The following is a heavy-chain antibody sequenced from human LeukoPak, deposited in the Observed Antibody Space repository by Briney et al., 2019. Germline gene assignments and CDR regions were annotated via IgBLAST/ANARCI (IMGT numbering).Heavy chain of an antibody. CDR2: ISGSGDST. CDR3: AKDNMKGYYMDA. V-gene: IGHV3-23*01. Sequence: GGSLRLSCAASGFTFNTYAMSWVRQAPGKGLEWVSAISGSGDSTYYADSVKGRFTISRDNAKNSLYLQMNSLRAEDAAVYYCAKDNMKGYYMDAWGKGTTVTVSS. CDR1: GFTFNTYA. D-gene: IGHD2/OR15-2a*01. J-gene: IGHJ6*03.